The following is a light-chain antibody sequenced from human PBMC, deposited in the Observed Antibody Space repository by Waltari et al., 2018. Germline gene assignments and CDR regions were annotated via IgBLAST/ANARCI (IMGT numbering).Light chain of an antibody. CDR1: SSDVGGYNY. Sequence: QSALTQPASVSGSPGQSITISCTGTSSDVGGYNYVSWYQQHPGKAPKLMIYEVSKRHSGVSNRFAGSKSGNTASLTISGLQAEDEADYYCSSYTSSSTYGCGTGTKVTVL. CDR2: EVS. J-gene: IGLJ1*01. V-gene: IGLV2-14*01. CDR3: SSYTSSSTYG.